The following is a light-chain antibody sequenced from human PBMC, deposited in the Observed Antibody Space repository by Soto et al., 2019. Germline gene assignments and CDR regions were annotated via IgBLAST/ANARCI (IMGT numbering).Light chain of an antibody. CDR1: NSDIGSYKY. CDR3: SSYTTSGTPYV. CDR2: EVR. J-gene: IGLJ1*01. Sequence: QSALTQPASVSGSPGQSITISCAGSNSDIGSYKYVSWFQQHPGNAPKLIISEVRDRHSGVSTRFSGSKSGNTASLTISGLQPEDEADYYCSSYTTSGTPYVFGTGTKLTVL. V-gene: IGLV2-14*01.